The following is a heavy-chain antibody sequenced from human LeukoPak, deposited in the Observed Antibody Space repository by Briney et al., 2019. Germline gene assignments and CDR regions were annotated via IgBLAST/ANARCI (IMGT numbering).Heavy chain of an antibody. CDR1: GFTFSSYA. Sequence: GGSLRLSCAASGFTFSSYAMSWVRQAPGKGLEWVSGINWNGGSTGYADSVKGRFTISRDNAKNSLYLQMNSLRAEDTALYYCAREGGIVGAITGTYYYYMDVWGKGTTVTVSS. D-gene: IGHD1-26*01. J-gene: IGHJ6*03. CDR3: AREGGIVGAITGTYYYYMDV. CDR2: INWNGGST. V-gene: IGHV3-20*04.